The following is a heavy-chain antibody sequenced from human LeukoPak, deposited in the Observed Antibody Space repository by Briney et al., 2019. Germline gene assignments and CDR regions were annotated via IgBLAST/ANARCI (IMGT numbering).Heavy chain of an antibody. CDR3: ARSALGGAFDI. Sequence: SQTHSLTCDISGDSVSTNSGAWNWIRQSPSRGLEWLGRTYYRSRWYNDHAVSVKSRMIVNSDTSENQFSLQLNSVTPEDTAVYYCARSALGGAFDIWGQGTMVTVSP. V-gene: IGHV6-1*01. J-gene: IGHJ3*02. CDR1: GDSVSTNSGA. CDR2: TYYRSRWYN. D-gene: IGHD3-3*01.